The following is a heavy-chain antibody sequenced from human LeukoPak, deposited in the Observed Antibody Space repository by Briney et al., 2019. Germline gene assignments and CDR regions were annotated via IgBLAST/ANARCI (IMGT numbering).Heavy chain of an antibody. Sequence: SETLSLTCTVSGGSISGFVWSWIRQPPGEGLDYIGFIYDTGTTNYNPLLKSRITLSVDTSKNQFSLRLNSVTAADTAVYYCARLAKGEQWLAYYFDYWGQGALVTVSS. CDR2: IYDTGTT. CDR3: ARLAKGEQWLAYYFDY. D-gene: IGHD6-19*01. J-gene: IGHJ4*02. CDR1: GGSISGFV. V-gene: IGHV4-59*08.